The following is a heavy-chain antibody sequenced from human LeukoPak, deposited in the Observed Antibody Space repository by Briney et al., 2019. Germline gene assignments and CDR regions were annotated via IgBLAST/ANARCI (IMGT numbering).Heavy chain of an antibody. Sequence: GGSLRLSCAASGFTFSGNAMSWVRQAPGKGLERVSVIYSGGSTYYADSVKGRFTISRDNSKNTLYLQMNSLRAEDTAVYYCARCVDYGNYSAPWGQGTLVTVSS. J-gene: IGHJ5*02. CDR3: ARCVDYGNYSAP. CDR2: IYSGGST. D-gene: IGHD4-11*01. V-gene: IGHV3-66*01. CDR1: GFTFSGNA.